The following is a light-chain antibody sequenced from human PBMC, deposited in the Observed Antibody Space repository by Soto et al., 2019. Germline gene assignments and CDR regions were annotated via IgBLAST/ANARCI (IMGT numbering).Light chain of an antibody. CDR2: GTS. CDR1: QNVGSRY. CDR3: QQYGSSPRT. Sequence: EIVLTQSPVTLSLSPGERATLSCRASQNVGSRYLAWYQQKPGQAPRLLIYGTSNRATVIPGRFSGSGSGTGFSLIISSVERGDLAVYYCQQYGSSPRTFRQGTKGDSK. J-gene: IGKJ1*01. V-gene: IGKV3-20*01.